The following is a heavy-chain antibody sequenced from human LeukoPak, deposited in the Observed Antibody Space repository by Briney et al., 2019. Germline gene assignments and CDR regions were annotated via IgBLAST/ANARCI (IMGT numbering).Heavy chain of an antibody. J-gene: IGHJ4*02. CDR3: ARYYGSGSYYRLGYFDF. Sequence: SETLSLTCTVSGGSISSSSYYWGWIRQPPGKGLEWIGSIYYSGSTYYNPSLKGRVTISVDTSKNQFSLKLSSVTAADTAVYYCARYYGSGSYYRLGYFDFWGQGTLVTVSS. CDR1: GGSISSSSYY. V-gene: IGHV4-39*01. D-gene: IGHD3-10*01. CDR2: IYYSGST.